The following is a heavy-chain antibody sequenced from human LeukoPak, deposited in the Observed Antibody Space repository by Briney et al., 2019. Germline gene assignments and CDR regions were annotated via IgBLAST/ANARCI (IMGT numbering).Heavy chain of an antibody. V-gene: IGHV3-48*01. CDR3: AREQWAADDALDI. J-gene: IGHJ3*02. CDR2: ISATGGTI. CDR1: GFTFSSNG. D-gene: IGHD6-13*01. Sequence: GGSLRLSCAASGFTFSSNGMNWVRQAPGKGLEWVSYISATGGTIYYADSVKGRFTISRDNAKNTLYLQMNSLRVEDTAVYYCAREQWAADDALDIWGQGTMVTVSS.